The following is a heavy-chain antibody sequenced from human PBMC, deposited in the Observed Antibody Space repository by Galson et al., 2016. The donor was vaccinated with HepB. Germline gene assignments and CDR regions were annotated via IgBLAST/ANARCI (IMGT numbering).Heavy chain of an antibody. D-gene: IGHD2-8*01. CDR3: TTDRECTNGVCYKYYYTDV. CDR2: IQPKGDGETP. Sequence: SLRLSCAASGFIFSRYSMNWVRQAPGKGLEWVGRIQPKGDGETPDYAAPLKGRFTISRDDSEDTMYLQINNVNSEDTATYYCTTDRECTNGVCYKYYYTDVWGKGTTVTVSS. J-gene: IGHJ6*03. CDR1: GFIFSRYS. V-gene: IGHV3-15*05.